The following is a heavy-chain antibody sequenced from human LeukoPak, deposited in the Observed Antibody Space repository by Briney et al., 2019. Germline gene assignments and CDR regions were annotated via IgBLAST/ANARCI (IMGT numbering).Heavy chain of an antibody. V-gene: IGHV4-38-2*01. CDR3: ARLXTXXDP. J-gene: IGHJ5*02. CDR1: GYSISSGYY. Sequence: SETLSLTCAVSGYSISSGYYWGWIRQPPGKGLEWIGSIYHSGSTYYNPSLKSRVTISVDTSKNQFSLKLSSVTAADTAVYYXARLXTXXDPWGQGTLVTVSS. CDR2: IYHSGST.